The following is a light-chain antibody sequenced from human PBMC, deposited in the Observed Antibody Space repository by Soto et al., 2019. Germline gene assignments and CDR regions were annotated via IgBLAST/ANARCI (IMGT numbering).Light chain of an antibody. CDR1: SSDVGGYNY. J-gene: IGLJ2*01. V-gene: IGLV2-8*01. CDR2: EVS. Sequence: QSALTQPPSASGSPGQSVTISCTGTSSDVGGYNYVSWYQQHPDKAPTLIIYEVSKRPSGVPDRFSGSKSGNTASPTVSGLQADDEADYYCSSYAGSARILFGGGTKLTVL. CDR3: SSYAGSARIL.